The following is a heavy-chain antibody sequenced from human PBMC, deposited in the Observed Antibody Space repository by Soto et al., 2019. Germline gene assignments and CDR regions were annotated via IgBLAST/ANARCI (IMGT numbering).Heavy chain of an antibody. CDR2: IWYDGSNK. CDR1: GFTFSSYG. V-gene: IGHV3-33*01. D-gene: IGHD6-19*01. Sequence: QVQLVESGGGVVQPGRSLRLSCAASGFTFSSYGMHWVRQAPGKGLEWVAVIWYDGSNKYYADSVKGRFTISRDNSKNTLYVQMNSLGAEDTSVYYCASAVGIAVAGTLDYWGQGTLVTVSS. J-gene: IGHJ4*02. CDR3: ASAVGIAVAGTLDY.